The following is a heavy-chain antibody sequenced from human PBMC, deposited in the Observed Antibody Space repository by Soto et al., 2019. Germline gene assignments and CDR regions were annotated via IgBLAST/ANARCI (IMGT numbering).Heavy chain of an antibody. CDR1: GDSIRIADYF. D-gene: IGHD6-19*01. V-gene: IGHV4-39*01. J-gene: IGHJ4*02. CDR3: ARWSPNSSFGGWVGY. CDR2: IYYSGRT. Sequence: SETLSLTCTVSGDSIRIADYFWGWIRQPPGKGLDWIGSIYYSGRTYYNLSLKSRVTISIDTSRSQFSLTLNSVTAADTAVYYCARWSPNSSFGGWVGYWGQGTLVTVSS.